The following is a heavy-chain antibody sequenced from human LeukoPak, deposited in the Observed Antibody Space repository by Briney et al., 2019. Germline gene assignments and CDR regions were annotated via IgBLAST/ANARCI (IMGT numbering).Heavy chain of an antibody. CDR1: GGSISSGDYY. J-gene: IGHJ4*02. CDR2: IYYSGST. Sequence: PSETLSLTCTVSGGSISSGDYYWSWIRQPPGKGLEWIGYIYYSGSTNYNPSLKSRVTISVDTSKNQFSLKLSSVTAADTAVYYCARSHYYDSSGYPDYWGQGTLVTVSS. CDR3: ARSHYYDSSGYPDY. D-gene: IGHD3-22*01. V-gene: IGHV4-61*08.